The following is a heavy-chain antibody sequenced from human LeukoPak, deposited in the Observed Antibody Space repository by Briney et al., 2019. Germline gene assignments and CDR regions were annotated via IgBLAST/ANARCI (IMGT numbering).Heavy chain of an antibody. CDR2: IYYSGST. Sequence: PSETLSLTCTVSGGSISSYYWSWIRQPPGKGLEWIGYIYYSGSTNYNPSLKSRVTISVDTSKNQFSLRLNSVTAADTAVYYCNVYYDSSGYLYIDYWGQGTLVTVSS. D-gene: IGHD3-22*01. CDR3: NVYYDSSGYLYIDY. V-gene: IGHV4-59*01. J-gene: IGHJ4*02. CDR1: GGSISSYY.